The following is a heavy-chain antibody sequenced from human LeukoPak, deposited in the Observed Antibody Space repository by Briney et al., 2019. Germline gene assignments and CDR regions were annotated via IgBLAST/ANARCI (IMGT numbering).Heavy chain of an antibody. CDR1: GGSISNYY. Sequence: SETLSLTCSVSGGSISNYYWNWIRQTPGKGLEWIGYIYHSGSTYYNPSLKSRVTISLDTSKKQFSLKLSSVTAADTAVYFCARDSVNCSTTSCSDYLDYWGQGTLVTVSS. D-gene: IGHD2-2*01. V-gene: IGHV4-59*01. J-gene: IGHJ4*02. CDR2: IYHSGST. CDR3: ARDSVNCSTTSCSDYLDY.